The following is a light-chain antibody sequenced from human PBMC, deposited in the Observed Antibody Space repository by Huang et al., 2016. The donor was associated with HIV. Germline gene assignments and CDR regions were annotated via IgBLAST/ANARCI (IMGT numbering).Light chain of an antibody. V-gene: IGKV3-11*01. J-gene: IGKJ4*01. CDR2: DGS. CDR1: QGVCNY. Sequence: IVLTQSPATLSLSPGERATLSCRASQGVCNYLAWYQHKPGQAPRLLIYDGSNRATGIPPRFSGSGSGTDFTLTISNLEPEDFAVYYCQQRSDWPLTFGGGTTVEIK. CDR3: QQRSDWPLT.